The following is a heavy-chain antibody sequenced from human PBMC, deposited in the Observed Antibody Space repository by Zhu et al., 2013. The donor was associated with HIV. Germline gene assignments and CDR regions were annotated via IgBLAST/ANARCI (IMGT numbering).Heavy chain of an antibody. J-gene: IGHJ4*02. Sequence: VQLQQWGAGLLKPSETLSLTCAVYGGSFSGYYWSWIRQPPGKGLEWIGEINHSGSTNYNPSLKSRVTISVDTSKNQFSLKLSSVTAADTAVYYCARGSMVRGVIRYWGQGTLVTVSS. CDR2: INHSGST. CDR1: GGSFSGYY. D-gene: IGHD3-10*01. CDR3: ARGSMVRGVIRY. V-gene: IGHV4-34*01.